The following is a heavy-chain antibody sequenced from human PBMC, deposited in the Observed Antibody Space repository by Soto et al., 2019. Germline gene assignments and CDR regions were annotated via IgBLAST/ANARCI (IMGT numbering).Heavy chain of an antibody. CDR1: GGSISSGGYY. J-gene: IGHJ6*02. D-gene: IGHD2-21*01. Sequence: SSETLSLTCTVSGGSISSGGYYWSWIRQHPGKGLEWIGYIYYSGSTYYNPSLKSRVTMSVDTSKNQFSLKLSSVTAADTAVYYCARDAIGLHNYYYGMDVWGQGTTVTVSS. CDR3: ARDAIGLHNYYYGMDV. V-gene: IGHV4-31*03. CDR2: IYYSGST.